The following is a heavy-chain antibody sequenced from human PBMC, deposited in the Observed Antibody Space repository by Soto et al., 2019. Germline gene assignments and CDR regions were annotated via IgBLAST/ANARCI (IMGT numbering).Heavy chain of an antibody. J-gene: IGHJ5*02. Sequence: QVQLVQSGAEVKKPGASVKVSCKASGYTFTSYGISWVRQAPGQGLEWMGWISAYNGNTNYAQKLQSRVTMTTDTSTSTDYMELRRLRSDDTAVYYGARDFKGYERGWFEPWGQGNLVTVSS. CDR2: ISAYNGNT. CDR1: GYTFTSYG. D-gene: IGHD5-18*01. V-gene: IGHV1-18*01. CDR3: ARDFKGYERGWFEP.